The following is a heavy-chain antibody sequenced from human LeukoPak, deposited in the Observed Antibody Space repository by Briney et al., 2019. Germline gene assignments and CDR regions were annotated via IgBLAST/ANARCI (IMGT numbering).Heavy chain of an antibody. J-gene: IGHJ4*02. V-gene: IGHV4-38-2*02. CDR3: TRQYSISSTDY. CDR2: IYHSGNT. D-gene: IGHD6-6*01. Sequence: PSETLSLTCTVSGYSISSGYYWGWIRQPPGKGLEWIGSIYHSGNTYYNPSLKGRVSISVDTSKNQFSLKLTSVTAADTAIYYCTRQYSISSTDYWGQGTLVTVSS. CDR1: GYSISSGYY.